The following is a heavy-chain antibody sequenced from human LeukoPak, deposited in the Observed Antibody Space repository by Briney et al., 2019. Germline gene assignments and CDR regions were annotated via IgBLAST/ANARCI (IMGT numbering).Heavy chain of an antibody. D-gene: IGHD2-2*01. Sequence: SETLSLTCSVSGGSLNTGDYYWGWLRQHPGRGLEWVGYIYHSGNTYYNPSLRSRLTISVDTSKNQFSLKLSSVTAADTAVYYCARETFHCTTTICYPYYFDFWGQGILVTVSS. CDR1: GGSLNTGDYY. V-gene: IGHV4-31*03. CDR3: ARETFHCTTTICYPYYFDF. J-gene: IGHJ4*02. CDR2: IYHSGNT.